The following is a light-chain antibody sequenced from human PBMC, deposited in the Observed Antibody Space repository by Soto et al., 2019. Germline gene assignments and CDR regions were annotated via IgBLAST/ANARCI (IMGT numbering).Light chain of an antibody. V-gene: IGKV3-20*01. J-gene: IGKJ2*03. CDR3: QQYGNSPLYS. Sequence: EIVLTQSPGTLSLSPGERATLSCRASQSVDTAYLAWYQQRPGQAPRLLIYGTSNRATGIPGRFGGSGSGTDFTLTISRLEPEHFAVYYCQQYGNSPLYSFGQGTKLEIK. CDR1: QSVDTAY. CDR2: GTS.